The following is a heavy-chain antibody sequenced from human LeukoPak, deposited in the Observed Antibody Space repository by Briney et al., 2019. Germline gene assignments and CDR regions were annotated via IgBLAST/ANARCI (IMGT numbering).Heavy chain of an antibody. CDR3: ARVVGASGYYYYYGMDV. J-gene: IGHJ6*02. D-gene: IGHD1-26*01. CDR2: MNPNSGNT. CDR1: GYTFTSYD. Sequence: ASVEVSCKASGYTFTSYDINWVRQATGQGLEWMGWMNPNSGNTGYAQKFQGRVTMTRNTSISTAYMELSSLRSEDTAVYYCARVVGASGYYYYYGMDVWGQGTTVTVSS. V-gene: IGHV1-8*01.